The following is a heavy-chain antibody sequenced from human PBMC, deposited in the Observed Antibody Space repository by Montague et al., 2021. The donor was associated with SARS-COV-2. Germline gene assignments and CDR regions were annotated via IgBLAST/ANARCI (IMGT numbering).Heavy chain of an antibody. CDR3: ARDVRFSHYEVWFDP. D-gene: IGHD1-26*01. V-gene: IGHV4-39*07. J-gene: IGHJ5*02. CDR2: IYYSGTT. CDR1: DGSITTTSYY. Sequence: SETLSLTCTVSDGSITTTSYYWGWIRQPPGKGLEWIGSIYYSGTTDYNPSLQSRVTISVDTSKNQFSLRLSSVSAADTAMYYCARDVRFSHYEVWFDPWGQGTLLTVSS.